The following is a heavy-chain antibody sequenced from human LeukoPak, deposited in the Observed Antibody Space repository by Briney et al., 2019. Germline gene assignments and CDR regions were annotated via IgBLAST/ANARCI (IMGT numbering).Heavy chain of an antibody. V-gene: IGHV3-23*01. CDR3: TKDTIFDI. CDR2: ISGSGAYK. CDR1: GXTFSNYA. Sequence: GGSLRLSCAASGXTFSNYAISWVRQAPGKGLEWVSVISGSGAYKYYTDSVKGRFTISRDNSKNTVYLQMNSLRAEDTAVYFCTKDTIFDIWGQGTMVTVSS. D-gene: IGHD3-3*01. J-gene: IGHJ3*02.